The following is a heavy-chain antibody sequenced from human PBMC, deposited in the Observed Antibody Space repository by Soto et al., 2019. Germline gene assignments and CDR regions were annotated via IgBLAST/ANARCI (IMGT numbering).Heavy chain of an antibody. V-gene: IGHV3-30-3*01. CDR1: GFTFSSYA. D-gene: IGHD4-17*01. CDR3: AREGDYGGNSGAFDI. Sequence: GGSLRLSCAASGFTFSSYAMHWVRQAPGKGLEWVAVISYDGSNKYYADSVKGRFTISRDNSKNTLYLQMNSLRAEDTAVYYCAREGDYGGNSGAFDIWGQGXMVTVSS. J-gene: IGHJ3*02. CDR2: ISYDGSNK.